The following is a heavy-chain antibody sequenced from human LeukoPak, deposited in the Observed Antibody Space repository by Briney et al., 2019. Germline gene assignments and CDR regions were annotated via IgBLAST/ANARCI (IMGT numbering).Heavy chain of an antibody. V-gene: IGHV3-23*01. CDR1: GFSFCRFA. D-gene: IGHD5-12*01. CDR3: AKGPAKYSGYDYFED. CDR2: SSGHGDST. Sequence: PGGSLRLSCAPSGFSFCRFAMSCVRQAPGEGVEWVSGSSGHGDSTKDAESVKGRFTISRDNSKNTVYLLMNSLRGEDTAVYYCAKGPAKYSGYDYFEDWGQGTLVTVS. J-gene: IGHJ4*02.